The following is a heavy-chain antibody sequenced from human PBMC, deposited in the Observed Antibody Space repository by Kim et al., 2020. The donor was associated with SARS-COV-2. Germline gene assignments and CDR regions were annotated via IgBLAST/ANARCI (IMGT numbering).Heavy chain of an antibody. CDR3: AKDYGGAAFDY. CDR2: ISYDGSNK. CDR1: GFTFSSYG. D-gene: IGHD3-16*01. V-gene: IGHV3-30*18. Sequence: GGSLRLSCAASGFTFSSYGMHWVRQAPGKGLEWVAVISYDGSNKYYADSVKGRFTISRDNSKNTLYLQMNSLRAEDTAVYYCAKDYGGAAFDYWGQGTLVTVSS. J-gene: IGHJ4*02.